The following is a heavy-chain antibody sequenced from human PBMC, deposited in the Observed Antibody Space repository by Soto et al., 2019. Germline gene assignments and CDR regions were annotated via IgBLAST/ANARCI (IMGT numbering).Heavy chain of an antibody. CDR3: ARGSAAASKRAYYYYYYGMDV. CDR2: INHSGST. CDR1: GGSFSGYY. D-gene: IGHD6-13*01. Sequence: SETLSLTCAVYGGSFSGYYWSWIRQPPGKGLEWIGEINHSGSTNYNPSLKSRVTISVDTSKNQFSLKLSSVTAADTAVYYCARGSAAASKRAYYYYYYGMDVWGQGTTVTVSS. J-gene: IGHJ6*02. V-gene: IGHV4-34*01.